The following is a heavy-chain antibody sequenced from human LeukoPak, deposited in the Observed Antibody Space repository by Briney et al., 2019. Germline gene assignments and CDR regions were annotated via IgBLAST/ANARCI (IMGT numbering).Heavy chain of an antibody. D-gene: IGHD3-10*01. CDR2: ISSSGSTI. J-gene: IGHJ4*02. Sequence: SLRLSCSASGFTFSDYYMSWIRQAPGKGLEWVSYISSSGSTIYYADSVKGRFTISRDNAKNSLYLQMNSLRAEDTAVYYCARDVRRWFGELSHWGQGTLVTVSS. CDR3: ARDVRRWFGELSH. CDR1: GFTFSDYY. V-gene: IGHV3-11*01.